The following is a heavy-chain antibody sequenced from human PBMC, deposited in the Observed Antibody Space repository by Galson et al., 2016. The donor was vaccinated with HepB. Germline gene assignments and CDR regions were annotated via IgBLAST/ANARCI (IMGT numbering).Heavy chain of an antibody. D-gene: IGHD3-3*01. CDR3: ARDSFTIFGVTPNWFDP. Sequence: SLRLSCAASGFTFSRYGMHWVRQAPGKGLEWVAVILYGGSKKYYADSVKGRFTISRDNSKNTLYLQMNSLRAEDTAVYYCARDSFTIFGVTPNWFDPWGQGTLVTVSS. V-gene: IGHV3-33*01. CDR1: GFTFSRYG. CDR2: ILYGGSKK. J-gene: IGHJ5*02.